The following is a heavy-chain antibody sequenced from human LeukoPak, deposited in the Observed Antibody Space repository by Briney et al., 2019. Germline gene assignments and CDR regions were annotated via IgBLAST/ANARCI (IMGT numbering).Heavy chain of an antibody. CDR1: GGSISSSSYY. D-gene: IGHD5-24*01. J-gene: IGHJ4*02. CDR2: IYYSGST. Sequence: PSETLSLTCTVSGGSISSSSYYWGWIRQPPGKGLEWIGSIYYSGSTYYNPSLKSRVTISVDTSKNQFSLKLSSVTAADTAVYYCARLGDGYLDYWGQGTLVTVSS. V-gene: IGHV4-39*01. CDR3: ARLGDGYLDY.